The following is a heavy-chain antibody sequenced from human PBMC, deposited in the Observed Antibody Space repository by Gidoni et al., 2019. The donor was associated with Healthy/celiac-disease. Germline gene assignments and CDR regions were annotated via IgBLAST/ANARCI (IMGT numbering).Heavy chain of an antibody. Sequence: EVQLVESGGGLVQPGGSLRLSCAASGFTFSSYWMHWVRQAPGKGLVWVSRINSDGSSTSYADSVKGRFTISRDNAKNTLYLQMNSLRAEDTAVYYCARQKLETEQWLDDAFDIWGQGTMVTVSS. CDR3: ARQKLETEQWLDDAFDI. V-gene: IGHV3-74*01. CDR1: GFTFSSYW. CDR2: INSDGSST. J-gene: IGHJ3*02. D-gene: IGHD6-19*01.